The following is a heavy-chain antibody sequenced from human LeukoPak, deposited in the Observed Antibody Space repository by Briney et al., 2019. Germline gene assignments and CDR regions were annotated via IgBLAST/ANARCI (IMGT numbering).Heavy chain of an antibody. V-gene: IGHV1-8*02. CDR1: GYTFTGYY. J-gene: IGHJ4*02. CDR3: AGTTNGDYDY. D-gene: IGHD4-17*01. Sequence: ASVKVSCKASGYTFTGYYMHWVRQAPGQGLEWMGWMNPNSGNTGYAQKFQGRVTMTRNTSISTAYMELSSLRSEDTAVYYCAGTTNGDYDYWGQGTLVTVSS. CDR2: MNPNSGNT.